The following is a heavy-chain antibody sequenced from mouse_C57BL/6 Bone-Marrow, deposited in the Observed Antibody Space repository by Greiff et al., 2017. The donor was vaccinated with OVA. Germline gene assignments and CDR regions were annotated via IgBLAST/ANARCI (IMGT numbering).Heavy chain of an antibody. J-gene: IGHJ1*03. Sequence: QVQLQQSGAELARPGASVKLSCKASGYTFTSYGISWVKQRTGQGLEWIGEIYPRSGNTYYNEKLKGKATLTADKSSSTAYMELRSLTSEDSAVYFCARWKLAGSSYFDWYFDVWGTGTTVTVSS. CDR3: ARWKLAGSSYFDWYFDV. CDR1: GYTFTSYG. D-gene: IGHD1-1*01. V-gene: IGHV1-81*01. CDR2: IYPRSGNT.